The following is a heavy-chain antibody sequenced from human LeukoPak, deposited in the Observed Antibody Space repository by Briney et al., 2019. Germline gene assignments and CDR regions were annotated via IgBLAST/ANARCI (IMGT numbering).Heavy chain of an antibody. J-gene: IGHJ5*01. CDR2: ISYDGSNK. CDR3: AKGGYSGHEFDF. CDR1: GFTFSSYA. V-gene: IGHV3-30*14. D-gene: IGHD5-12*01. Sequence: GGSLRLSCAASGFTFSSYAMHWVRQAPGKGLEWVAVISYDGSNKYYADSVKGRFTISRDTSKNTLYLQMNSLTVEDTAVYYCAKGGYSGHEFDFWGQGALVTVSS.